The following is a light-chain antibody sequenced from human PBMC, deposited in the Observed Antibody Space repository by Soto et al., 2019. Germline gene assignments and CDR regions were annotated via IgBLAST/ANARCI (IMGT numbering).Light chain of an antibody. CDR3: QQYNASPLT. CDR2: AAS. J-gene: IGKJ3*01. Sequence: EIVLTQSPGTLSLSPGERATLSCRASQSLNTNSLAWYQQKPGQTPRLLIYAASTRDTDIPDRFIGSGSGTDFALTITRQEPEDFALYYCQQYNASPLTFGPGTKLDVK. V-gene: IGKV3-20*01. CDR1: QSLNTNS.